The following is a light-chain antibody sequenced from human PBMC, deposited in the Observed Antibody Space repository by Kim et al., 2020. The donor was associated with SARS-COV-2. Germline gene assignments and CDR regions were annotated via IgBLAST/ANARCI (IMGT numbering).Light chain of an antibody. CDR2: NDS. Sequence: SYVLTQPSSMSVAPRRMAWMTCGGDHIGSKSVKWYQQKPGQAPVLVIYNDSDRPSGIPERFSGSNFGDTATLTISRVAAGDEADYYCQVWDSDSDHWVFGGGTQLTVL. CDR1: HIGSKS. CDR3: QVWDSDSDHWV. V-gene: IGLV3-21*04. J-gene: IGLJ2*01.